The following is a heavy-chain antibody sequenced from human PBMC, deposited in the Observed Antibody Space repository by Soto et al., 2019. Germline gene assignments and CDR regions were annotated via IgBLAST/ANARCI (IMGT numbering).Heavy chain of an antibody. D-gene: IGHD1-26*01. J-gene: IGHJ4*02. CDR1: GFTFGDYA. Sequence: VGSLRLSGAVSGFTFGDYAMNWVRQAPGEGLEWVSTTTNTGGDKIYADSVKGRFTISRDNSRNTLFLQMNNLRVEDTAIYYCAKASGESYPWSRIFDYWGQGTLVTVSS. CDR2: TTNTGGDK. CDR3: AKASGESYPWSRIFDY. V-gene: IGHV3-23*01.